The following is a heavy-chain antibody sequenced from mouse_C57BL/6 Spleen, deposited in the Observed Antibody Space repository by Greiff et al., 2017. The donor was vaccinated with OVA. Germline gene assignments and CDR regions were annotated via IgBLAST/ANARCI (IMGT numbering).Heavy chain of an antibody. J-gene: IGHJ2*01. CDR2: ISSGSSTI. Sequence: EVKLMESGGGLVKPGGSLKLSCAASGFTFSDYGMHWVRQAPEKGLEWVAYISSGSSTIYYADTVKGRFTISRDNAKNTLFLQMTSLRSEYTAMYYCAGGTILFDYWGQGTTLTVSS. CDR3: AGGTILFDY. D-gene: IGHD1-1*02. CDR1: GFTFSDYG. V-gene: IGHV5-17*01.